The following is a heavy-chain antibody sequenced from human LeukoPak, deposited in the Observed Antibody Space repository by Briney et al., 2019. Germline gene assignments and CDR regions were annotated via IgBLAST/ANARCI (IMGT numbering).Heavy chain of an antibody. J-gene: IGHJ4*02. V-gene: IGHV3-7*04. CDR1: GFTFSSYW. CDR2: IKQDGSEK. Sequence: GGSLRLSCAASGFTFSSYWMTWVRQAPGKGLEWVANIKQDGSEKYYVDSVKGRLTISRDNAKSSLYLQMNSLRAEDTAVYYCARGRYFFDYWGQGTLVSASS. CDR3: ARGRYFFDY.